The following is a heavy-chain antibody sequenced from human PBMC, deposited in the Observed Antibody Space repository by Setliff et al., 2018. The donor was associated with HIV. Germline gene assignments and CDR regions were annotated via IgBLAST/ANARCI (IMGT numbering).Heavy chain of an antibody. D-gene: IGHD6-6*01. V-gene: IGHV4-34*01. CDR2: INHSGST. CDR3: ARAPKYINTYAFDV. Sequence: SETLSLTCAVYGGSFSGYYWSWIRQPPGKGLEWIGEINHSGSTNYNPSLKSRVTISMDSSNNRFSLKLKSVTAADTAVYYCARAPKYINTYAFDVWGQGTMDTVSS. J-gene: IGHJ3*01. CDR1: GGSFSGYY.